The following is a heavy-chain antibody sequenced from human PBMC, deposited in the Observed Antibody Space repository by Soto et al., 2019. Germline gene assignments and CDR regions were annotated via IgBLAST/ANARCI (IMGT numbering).Heavy chain of an antibody. CDR2: ISGSGGST. CDR1: GFTFSSYA. V-gene: IGHV3-23*01. Sequence: GGSLRLSCAASGFTFSSYAMSWVRQAPGKGLEWVSAISGSGGSTYYADSVKGRFTISRDNSKNTLYLQMNSLRAEDTAVYYCAKDPRSSSFYYYYYMDVWGKGTTVTVSS. J-gene: IGHJ6*03. D-gene: IGHD6-19*01. CDR3: AKDPRSSSFYYYYYMDV.